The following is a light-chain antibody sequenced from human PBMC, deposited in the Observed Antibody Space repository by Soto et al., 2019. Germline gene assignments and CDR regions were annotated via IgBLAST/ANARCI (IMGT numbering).Light chain of an antibody. J-gene: IGKJ1*01. CDR2: GAN. CDR3: QQYHSFPRT. Sequence: EIVLTQSPGTLSLSPGDGATLSCRASQSVSTNYLAWFQQKPGQAPRLLIYGANIMAIGIADRFRGSGSGTDFTLTISRLEPEDFSVYYCQQYHSFPRTFGQGTKVAIK. V-gene: IGKV3-20*01. CDR1: QSVSTNY.